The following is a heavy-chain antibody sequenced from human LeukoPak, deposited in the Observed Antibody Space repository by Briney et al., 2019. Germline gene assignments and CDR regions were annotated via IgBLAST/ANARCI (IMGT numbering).Heavy chain of an antibody. CDR3: ARGVGPYYYGSGSYP. V-gene: IGHV3-21*01. J-gene: IGHJ5*02. CDR1: GFTFSSYS. Sequence: GGSLRLSCAASGFTFSSYSMNWVRQAPGKGLEWVSSIGSSSSYIYYADSVKGRFTISRDNAKNSLYLQMNSLRAEDTAVYYCARGVGPYYYGSGSYPWGQGTLVTVSS. D-gene: IGHD3-10*01. CDR2: IGSSSSYI.